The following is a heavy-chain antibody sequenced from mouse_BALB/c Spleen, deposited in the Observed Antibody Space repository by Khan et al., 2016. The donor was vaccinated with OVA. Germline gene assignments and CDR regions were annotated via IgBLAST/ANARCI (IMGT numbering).Heavy chain of an antibody. J-gene: IGHJ2*01. CDR3: ARTARIKY. Sequence: SGPRLLKPSPALSLPSTVTAYSFTIGYCSIWIRQFPGNKREFMGYIRYSVGSNYNPSLKSRISITRDTSKNQFFLQLNSVTTEDTATYYCARTARIKYWGQGTTLTVSS. CDR1: AYSFTIGYC. V-gene: IGHV3-1*02. CDR2: IRYSVGS. D-gene: IGHD1-2*01.